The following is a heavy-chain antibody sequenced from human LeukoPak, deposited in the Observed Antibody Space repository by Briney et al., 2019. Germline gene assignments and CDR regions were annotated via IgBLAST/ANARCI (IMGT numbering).Heavy chain of an antibody. D-gene: IGHD3-22*01. J-gene: IGHJ4*02. CDR3: AALPTYYYDSSGYYERDY. Sequence: ASVKVSCKASGYTFTGYYMHWVRQAPGQGLEWMGIINPSGGSTSYAQKFQERVTITRDMSTSTAYMELSSLRSEDTAVYYCAALPTYYYDSSGYYERDYWGQGTLVTVSS. V-gene: IGHV1-46*01. CDR1: GYTFTGYY. CDR2: INPSGGST.